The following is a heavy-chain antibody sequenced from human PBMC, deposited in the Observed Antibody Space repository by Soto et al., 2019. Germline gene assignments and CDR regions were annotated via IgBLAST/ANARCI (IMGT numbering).Heavy chain of an antibody. CDR1: GGSITNYY. Sequence: QVQLQESGPGLVKPSETLSLTCPVSGGSITNYYCSWFRQPPGKGLEWIGYIQYNGYSAYNLSLKGRVTMSMDTSKTQCSLMLESVTATDTAVYYCARHGFGSLHGLVDVWGQGTTVIVSS. CDR2: IQYNGYS. J-gene: IGHJ6*02. CDR3: ARHGFGSLHGLVDV. V-gene: IGHV4-59*08. D-gene: IGHD3-10*01.